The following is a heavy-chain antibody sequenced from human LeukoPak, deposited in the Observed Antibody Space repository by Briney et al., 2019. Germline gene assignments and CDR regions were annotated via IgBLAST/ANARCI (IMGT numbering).Heavy chain of an antibody. V-gene: IGHV3-23*01. CDR2: ISTSGDTT. J-gene: IGHJ4*02. CDR1: GFTFSTYG. D-gene: IGHD2-15*01. Sequence: GGSLRLSCAASGFTFSTYGMGWVRQAPGKGLEWVSSISTSGDTTYYADSVKGRFTISRDTSRSTLYLQMNSLRAEDAAIYYCAKAPVTSCRGAFCYPFDYWGQGTLVTVSS. CDR3: AKAPVTSCRGAFCYPFDY.